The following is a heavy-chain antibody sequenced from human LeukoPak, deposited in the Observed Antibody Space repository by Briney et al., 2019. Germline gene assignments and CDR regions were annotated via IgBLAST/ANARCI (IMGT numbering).Heavy chain of an antibody. CDR3: ARGTPFRGVTERAFDI. J-gene: IGHJ3*02. Sequence: ASVKVSCKASGYTFTSYDLNWVRQATGQGLEWMGWMNPNSGNTGYAQKFQGRVTITRNTSISTAYMELRSLRSDDTAVYYCARGTPFRGVTERAFDIWGQGTMVTVSS. V-gene: IGHV1-8*03. CDR1: GYTFTSYD. CDR2: MNPNSGNT. D-gene: IGHD3-10*01.